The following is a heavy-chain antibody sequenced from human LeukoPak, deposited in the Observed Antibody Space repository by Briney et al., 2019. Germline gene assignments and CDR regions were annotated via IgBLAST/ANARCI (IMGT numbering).Heavy chain of an antibody. CDR3: ARRGRIVGATTSFDY. CDR1: GYTFTSYG. J-gene: IGHJ4*02. CDR2: ISAYNGNT. D-gene: IGHD1-26*01. V-gene: IGHV1-18*01. Sequence: ASVKLSCKASGYTFTSYGISWGRQAPGPGLEWMGWISAYNGNTNDAQKLQGRVTMTTDTSTSTAYMELRSLRSDDTAVYYCARRGRIVGATTSFDYWGQGTLVTVSS.